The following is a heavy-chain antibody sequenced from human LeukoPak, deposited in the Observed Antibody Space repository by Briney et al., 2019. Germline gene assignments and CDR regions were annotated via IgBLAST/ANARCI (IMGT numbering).Heavy chain of an antibody. CDR2: IYYSGST. CDR3: ARVGGTNYYYYDMDV. J-gene: IGHJ6*02. Sequence: PSETLSLTCTVSGGSISNYYWSWIRQPPGKGLEWIGYIYYSGSTNYNPSLKSRVTISVDTSKNQFSLKLSSVTAADTAVYYCARVGGTNYYYYDMDVWGQGTTVTVSS. D-gene: IGHD1-26*01. V-gene: IGHV4-59*01. CDR1: GGSISNYY.